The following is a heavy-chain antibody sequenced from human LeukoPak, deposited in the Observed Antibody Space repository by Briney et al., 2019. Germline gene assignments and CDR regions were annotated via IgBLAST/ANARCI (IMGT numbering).Heavy chain of an antibody. Sequence: GGSLGLSCAASGFTFSSYGMHWVRQAPGKGLEWVAVISYDGSNKYYADSVKGRFTISRDNSKNTLYLQMNSLRAEDTAVYYCALELVGAFYIWGQGTMVTVSS. CDR2: ISYDGSNK. D-gene: IGHD1-26*01. CDR1: GFTFSSYG. CDR3: ALELVGAFYI. J-gene: IGHJ3*02. V-gene: IGHV3-30*03.